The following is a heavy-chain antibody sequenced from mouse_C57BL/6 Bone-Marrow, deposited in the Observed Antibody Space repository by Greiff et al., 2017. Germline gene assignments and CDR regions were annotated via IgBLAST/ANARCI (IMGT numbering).Heavy chain of an antibody. D-gene: IGHD2-2*01. CDR2: ISSGGSYT. V-gene: IGHV5-6*02. J-gene: IGHJ2*01. Sequence: VKLMESGGDLVKPGGSLKLSCAASGFTFSSYGMSWVRQTPDKRLEWVATISSGGSYTYYPDSVKGRFTISRDNAKNTLYLQMSSLKSEDTAMYYCARRGMVKGYFDYWGQGTTLTVSS. CDR1: GFTFSSYG. CDR3: ARRGMVKGYFDY.